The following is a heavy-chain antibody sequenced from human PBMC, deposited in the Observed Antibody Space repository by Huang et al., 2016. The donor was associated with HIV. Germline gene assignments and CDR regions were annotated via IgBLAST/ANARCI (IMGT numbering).Heavy chain of an antibody. J-gene: IGHJ3*02. V-gene: IGHV4-39*01. Sequence: QLQLQGSGPGLVKPSETLSLTCTVSGGSITSSSYYWGWIRQPPGKGLEWVGSIYYSGSTDYNPSLKSRVTVSVDTSKNQFSLKLSSVTAADTAVYYCARHFSYYDSSGYIPWDAFDIWGQGTMVTVSS. CDR2: IYYSGST. CDR1: GGSITSSSYY. CDR3: ARHFSYYDSSGYIPWDAFDI. D-gene: IGHD3-22*01.